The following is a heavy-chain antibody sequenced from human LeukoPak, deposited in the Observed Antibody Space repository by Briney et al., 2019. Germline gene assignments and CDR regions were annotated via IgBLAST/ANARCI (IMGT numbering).Heavy chain of an antibody. V-gene: IGHV4-34*01. Sequence: SETLSLTCAVYGGSFSGYYWSWIRQPPGKGLEWIGEINHSGSTNYNPSLKSRVTISVDTSKNQFSLKLSSVTAADTAVYYCARSVVRGMRGPFDYWGQGTLVTVSS. CDR1: GGSFSGYY. CDR2: INHSGST. D-gene: IGHD3-10*01. J-gene: IGHJ4*02. CDR3: ARSVVRGMRGPFDY.